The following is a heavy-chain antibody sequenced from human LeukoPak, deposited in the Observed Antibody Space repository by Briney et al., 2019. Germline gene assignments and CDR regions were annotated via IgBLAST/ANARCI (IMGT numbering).Heavy chain of an antibody. CDR2: IYHSGST. CDR3: ARDYCSSTGCYSFVFDY. V-gene: IGHV4-38-2*02. D-gene: IGHD2-2*01. Sequence: SETLSLTCVVSDYSISSGYYRGWIRQPPGKGLEWIGSIYHSGSTYYNPSLRSRVTISVDTSKNQFSLKLRSVTAADTAVYYCARDYCSSTGCYSFVFDYWGQGTLVTVSA. CDR1: DYSISSGYY. J-gene: IGHJ4*02.